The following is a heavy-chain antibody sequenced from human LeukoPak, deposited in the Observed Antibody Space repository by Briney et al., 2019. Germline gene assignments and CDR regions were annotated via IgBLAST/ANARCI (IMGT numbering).Heavy chain of an antibody. V-gene: IGHV1-69*04. J-gene: IGHJ4*02. CDR2: IIPILGIA. Sequence: SVKVSCKASGGTFSSYAISWVRQAPGQGLEWMGRIIPILGIANYAQQFQGRVTITADKSTTTAYMELSSLRSEDTAVYYCAESSGWTSPGGATPISAPMVRIGFDYWGQGTLVTVSS. CDR1: GGTFSSYA. CDR3: AESSGWTSPGGATPISAPMVRIGFDY. D-gene: IGHD6-25*01.